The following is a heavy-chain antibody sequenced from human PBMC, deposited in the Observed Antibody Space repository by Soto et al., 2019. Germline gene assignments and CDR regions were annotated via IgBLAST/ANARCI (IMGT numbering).Heavy chain of an antibody. D-gene: IGHD3-10*01. J-gene: IGHJ6*02. CDR1: GGSFSGYY. CDR2: INHSGST. Sequence: SETLSLTCAVYGGSFSGYYWSWIRQPPGKGLEWIGEINHSGSTNYNPSLKSRVTISVDTSKNQFSLKLSSVTAADTAVYYCARGSARGRNYYYYYGMDVWGQGTTVT. CDR3: ARGSARGRNYYYYYGMDV. V-gene: IGHV4-34*01.